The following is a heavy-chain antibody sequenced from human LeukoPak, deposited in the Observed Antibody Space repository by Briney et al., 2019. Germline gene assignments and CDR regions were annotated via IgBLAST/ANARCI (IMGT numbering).Heavy chain of an antibody. J-gene: IGHJ4*02. Sequence: ASVKVSCKASGYTFTSYYMPWVRHAPGQGLEWMGIINPSGGSTSYAQKFQGGVTMTRDTSTSTVYMELSSLRSEDTAVYYCARDHYYGSGSHITGLDYWGQGTLVTVSS. D-gene: IGHD3-10*01. CDR2: INPSGGST. CDR1: GYTFTSYY. CDR3: ARDHYYGSGSHITGLDY. V-gene: IGHV1-46*01.